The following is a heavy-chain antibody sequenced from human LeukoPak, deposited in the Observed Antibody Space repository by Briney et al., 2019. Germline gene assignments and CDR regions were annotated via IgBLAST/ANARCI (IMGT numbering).Heavy chain of an antibody. CDR2: ISSRSTYI. Sequence: GGSLRLSCAASGFTFNSRSMNWARHAPGKGLECVSSISSRSTYIHYTDSVKRRFTLYRDNAEHSVSSQMNSQSAEHTSVYHCVSKWIDATVGYYFYGMDVCGQGTTVTVSS. D-gene: IGHD2-15*01. CDR3: VSKWIDATVGYYFYGMDV. CDR1: GFTFNSRS. J-gene: IGHJ6*02. V-gene: IGHV3-21*01.